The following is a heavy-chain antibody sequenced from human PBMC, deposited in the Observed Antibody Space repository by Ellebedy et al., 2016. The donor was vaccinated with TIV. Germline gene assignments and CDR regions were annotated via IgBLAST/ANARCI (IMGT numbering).Heavy chain of an antibody. V-gene: IGHV3-48*01. J-gene: IGHJ4*02. CDR2: ISSGSTTI. CDR3: ARGYSSSSGRTIDY. D-gene: IGHD6-6*01. CDR1: GFIFSSYS. Sequence: GESLKISXAASGFIFSSYSLSWVRQAPGTGLVWVSYISSGSTTIYYADSVKGRFAISRDNAKNSLYLQMNSLRAEDTAVYYCARGYSSSSGRTIDYWGQGTLVTVSS.